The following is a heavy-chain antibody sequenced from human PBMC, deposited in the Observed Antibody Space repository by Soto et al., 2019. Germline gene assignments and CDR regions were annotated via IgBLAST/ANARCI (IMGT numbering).Heavy chain of an antibody. CDR2: ISGSGGST. Sequence: EVQLLESGGGLVQPGGSLRLSCAASGFTFSSYAMSWVRQAPGKGLEWVSAISGSGGSTYYADSVKGRFTISRDNSKNTLYLQMNSLRAEDTAVYYCAKYGPSCSAVRSNYYYYYMDVWGKGTTVTVSS. CDR3: AKYGPSCSAVRSNYYYYYMDV. CDR1: GFTFSSYA. D-gene: IGHD2-15*01. V-gene: IGHV3-23*01. J-gene: IGHJ6*03.